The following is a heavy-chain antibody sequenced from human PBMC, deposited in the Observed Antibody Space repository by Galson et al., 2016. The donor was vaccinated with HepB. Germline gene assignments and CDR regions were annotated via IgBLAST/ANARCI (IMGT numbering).Heavy chain of an antibody. V-gene: IGHV5-51*01. CDR3: ARRLTHDSKIWDIDY. D-gene: IGHD3-16*01. CDR1: GYSFTDYW. J-gene: IGHJ4*02. Sequence: QSGAEVKKPGESLRISCKGSGYSFTDYWIGWVRQMPGKGLEWMWIIYPGDSHTRYSPSFQGQVTISADKSISTAYLQWSSLKASDTAIYYCARRLTHDSKIWDIDYWGQGTLVTVSS. CDR2: IYPGDSHT.